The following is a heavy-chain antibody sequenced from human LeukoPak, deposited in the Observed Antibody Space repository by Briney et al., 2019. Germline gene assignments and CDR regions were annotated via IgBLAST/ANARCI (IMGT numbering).Heavy chain of an antibody. CDR2: INPNSGGT. Sequence: ASVKVSCKASGYTFTGYYMHWVRQAPGQGLEWMGWINPNSGGTNYAQKFQGRVTMTRDTSISTAHMELSRLRSDDTAVYYCARPIAAKPRDAFDIWGQGTMVTVSS. V-gene: IGHV1-2*02. CDR1: GYTFTGYY. CDR3: ARPIAAKPRDAFDI. J-gene: IGHJ3*02. D-gene: IGHD6-6*01.